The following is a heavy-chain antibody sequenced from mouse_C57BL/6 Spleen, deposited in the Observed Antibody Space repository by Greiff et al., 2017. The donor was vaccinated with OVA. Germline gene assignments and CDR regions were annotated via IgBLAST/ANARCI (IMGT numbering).Heavy chain of an antibody. Sequence: QVQLKQSGAELARPGASVKLSCKASGYTFTSYGISWVKQRTGQGLEWIGEIYPRSGNTYYNEKFKGKATLTADKSSSTAYMELRSLTSEDSAVYFCARSEGNYYYGSSFADWGQGTLVTVSA. D-gene: IGHD1-1*01. J-gene: IGHJ3*01. CDR3: ARSEGNYYYGSSFAD. CDR2: IYPRSGNT. CDR1: GYTFTSYG. V-gene: IGHV1-81*01.